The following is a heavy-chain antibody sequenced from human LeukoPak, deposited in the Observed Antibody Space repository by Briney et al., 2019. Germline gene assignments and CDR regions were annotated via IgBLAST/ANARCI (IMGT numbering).Heavy chain of an antibody. CDR1: GFTFSIYA. CDR3: ARDRPNYYGSDGHYYRRDGDY. J-gene: IGHJ4*02. V-gene: IGHV3-23*01. CDR2: ITSRGEST. Sequence: GGSLRLSCAASGFTFSIYAMSWVRQAPGKGLQWVSSITSRGESTWYVDSVKGRFTITRDNSETTLYLQMHSLRAEDTAVYYCARDRPNYYGSDGHYYRRDGDYWGRGTLVSVSS. D-gene: IGHD3-22*01.